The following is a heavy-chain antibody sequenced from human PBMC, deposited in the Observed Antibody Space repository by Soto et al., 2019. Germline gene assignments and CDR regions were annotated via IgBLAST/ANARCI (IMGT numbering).Heavy chain of an antibody. CDR3: ASEWSGYCSGGSCQRGPGNWFDP. J-gene: IGHJ5*02. CDR2: ISSSSSYI. CDR1: GFTFSSYS. V-gene: IGHV3-21*01. D-gene: IGHD2-15*01. Sequence: GGSLRLSCAASGFTFSSYSMNWVRQAPGKGLEWVSSISSSSSYIYYADSVKGRFTISRDNAKNSLYLQMNSLRAEDTAVYYCASEWSGYCSGGSCQRGPGNWFDPWGQGTLVTVSS.